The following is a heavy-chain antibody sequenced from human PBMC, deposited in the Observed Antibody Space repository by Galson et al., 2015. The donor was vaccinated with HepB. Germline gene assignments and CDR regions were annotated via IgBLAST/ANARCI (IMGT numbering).Heavy chain of an antibody. CDR2: ISAYNGNT. V-gene: IGHV1-18*01. CDR3: ARDGFGYCSGGSCYSTSDY. D-gene: IGHD2-15*01. CDR1: GYTLTSYG. J-gene: IGHJ4*02. Sequence: SVKVSCKASGYTLTSYGISWVRQAPGQGLEWMGWISAYNGNTNYAQKLQGRVTMTTDTSTSTAYMELRSLRSDDTAVYYCARDGFGYCSGGSCYSTSDYWGQGTLVTVSS.